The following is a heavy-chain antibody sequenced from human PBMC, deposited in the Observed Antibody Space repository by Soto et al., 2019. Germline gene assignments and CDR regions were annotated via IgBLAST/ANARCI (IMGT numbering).Heavy chain of an antibody. V-gene: IGHV1-24*01. CDR3: ATDALGVTYLRYFDC. D-gene: IGHD1-26*01. Sequence: ASVKVSCKVSGFTVSELSIHWVRQTPGEGLEWMGNFHPEEGKTFYAQKFQGRVTMTADTSKDTAYMELSSLRSEDTAVYYCATDALGVTYLRYFDCWGQGPTLTVSS. J-gene: IGHJ4*02. CDR1: GFTVSELS. CDR2: FHPEEGKT.